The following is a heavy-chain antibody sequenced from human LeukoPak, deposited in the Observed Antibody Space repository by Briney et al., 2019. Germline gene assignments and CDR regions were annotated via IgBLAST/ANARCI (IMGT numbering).Heavy chain of an antibody. J-gene: IGHJ4*02. CDR2: IKSKTDGGTT. CDR3: ARDGSPGMHYYDSSGYYWGIDY. D-gene: IGHD3-22*01. CDR1: GFTFSNAW. Sequence: GGSLRLSWAASGFTFSNAWMSWVRQAPGKGLEWVGRIKSKTDGGTTDYAAPVKGRFTISRDDSKNTLYLQMNSLKTEDTAVYYCARDGSPGMHYYDSSGYYWGIDYWGQGTLVTVSS. V-gene: IGHV3-15*01.